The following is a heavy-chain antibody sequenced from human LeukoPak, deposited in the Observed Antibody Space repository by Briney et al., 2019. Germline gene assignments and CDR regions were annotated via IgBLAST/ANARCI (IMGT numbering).Heavy chain of an antibody. CDR1: GGSISGSY. Sequence: PAETQALTCTVSGGSISGSYWSWIRQPPGKGLEWIGYIYYSGSTNYNPSLKSRVTILVDTSNNHFSLRLNSVTAADTAVYYCARENTMVRGAVDAFDIWGQGTMGDVSS. V-gene: IGHV4-59*01. CDR3: ARENTMVRGAVDAFDI. D-gene: IGHD3-10*01. CDR2: IYYSGST. J-gene: IGHJ3*02.